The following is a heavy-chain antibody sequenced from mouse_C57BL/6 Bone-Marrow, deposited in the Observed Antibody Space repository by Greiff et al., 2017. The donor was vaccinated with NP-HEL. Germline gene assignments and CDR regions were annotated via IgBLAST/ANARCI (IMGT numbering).Heavy chain of an antibody. D-gene: IGHD3-2*02. J-gene: IGHJ2*01. V-gene: IGHV1-80*01. Sequence: VQLQQSGASVKISCKASGYAFSSYWMNWVKQRPGKGLEWIGQIYPGDGDTNYNGKFKDKATLTADKSSSTAYMQLSSLTSEDSAVYFCARETAQKTFDYWGQGTTLTVSS. CDR2: IYPGDGDT. CDR1: GYAFSSYW. CDR3: ARETAQKTFDY.